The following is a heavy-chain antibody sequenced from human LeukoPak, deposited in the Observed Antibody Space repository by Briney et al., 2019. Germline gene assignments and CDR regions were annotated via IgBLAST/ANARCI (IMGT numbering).Heavy chain of an antibody. CDR1: GGSISSYY. V-gene: IGHV4-59*01. Sequence: PSETLSLTCTVSGGSISSYYWSWIRQPPGKGLEWIGYIYYSGSTNYNPPLKSRVTISVDTSKNQFSLKLSSVTAADTAVYYCARADNFYDILTGYSNWFDPWGQGTLVTVSS. J-gene: IGHJ5*02. CDR3: ARADNFYDILTGYSNWFDP. D-gene: IGHD3-9*01. CDR2: IYYSGST.